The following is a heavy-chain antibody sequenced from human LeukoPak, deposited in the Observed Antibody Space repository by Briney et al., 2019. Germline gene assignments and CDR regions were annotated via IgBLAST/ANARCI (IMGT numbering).Heavy chain of an antibody. Sequence: SETLSLTCTVSGDSISRSTYYWAWIRQPPGKGLEWIGSVYYGRSPYFNPSLESRATISVDTTKNHFSLKMSSVTAADTAVYYCARSSGTGTFSYWGQGTLVTVSS. CDR3: ARSSGTGTFSY. D-gene: IGHD6-25*01. CDR2: VYYGRSP. J-gene: IGHJ4*02. V-gene: IGHV4-39*02. CDR1: GDSISRSTYY.